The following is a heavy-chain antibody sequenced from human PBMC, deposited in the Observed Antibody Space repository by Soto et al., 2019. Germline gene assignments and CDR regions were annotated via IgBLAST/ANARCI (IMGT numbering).Heavy chain of an antibody. J-gene: IGHJ4*02. CDR2: ISANSGNT. Sequence: QVKLVQSGAEVKKPGASVKVSCKAFGFIFNNYAISWVRQAPRQGLQWMGWISANSGNTNYAQKLQGRVTITLDTSTCTGYMELRSLTSDDTAVYCCATAGNYDSSGRDFWGQVTLVTFS. CDR1: GFIFNNYA. V-gene: IGHV1-18*04. D-gene: IGHD3-22*01. CDR3: ATAGNYDSSGRDF.